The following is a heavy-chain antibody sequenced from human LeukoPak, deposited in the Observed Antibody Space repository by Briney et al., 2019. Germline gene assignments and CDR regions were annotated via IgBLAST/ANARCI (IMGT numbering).Heavy chain of an antibody. V-gene: IGHV3-23*01. J-gene: IGHJ4*02. CDR3: AKQAYDSPRTDFDC. Sequence: PGGSLRLSCAASGLTFSRYSTRWVRQAPGKGLEWVSGVSTSGGSTYYADSVKGRFTISRDNSKNTLHLQMNSLRAEDTAIYYWAKQAYDSPRTDFDCWSQGTLVTVSS. CDR1: GLTFSRYS. D-gene: IGHD3-22*01. CDR2: VSTSGGST.